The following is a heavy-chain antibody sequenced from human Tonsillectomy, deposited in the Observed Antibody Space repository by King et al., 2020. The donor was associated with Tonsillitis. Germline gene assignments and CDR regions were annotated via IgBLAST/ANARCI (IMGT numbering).Heavy chain of an antibody. J-gene: IGHJ3*02. CDR3: ARIHNSVTNAFDI. CDR1: GGSISSYY. CDR2: IYYSGST. D-gene: IGHD4-17*01. Sequence: QLQESGPGLVKPSDTLSLTCTVPGGSISSYYWSWIRQPPGKEREGIGYIYYSGSTNYNPSLKSRVTISLDTSKKQFSLYLSSVTAADTAVYYCARIHNSVTNAFDIWGHGTMVTVSS. V-gene: IGHV4-59*01.